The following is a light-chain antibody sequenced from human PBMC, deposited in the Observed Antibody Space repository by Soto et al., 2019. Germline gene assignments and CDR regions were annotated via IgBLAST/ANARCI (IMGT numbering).Light chain of an antibody. CDR2: DAS. CDR3: QQRSNWPPGYT. CDR1: QSVSRY. J-gene: IGKJ2*01. Sequence: EIVLTQSPATLSLSPGEGATLSCRASQSVSRYLAWYQQKPGQAPRLLIYDASSRAIGTPARFSVSGSGTDFTLTISSLEPEDFAVYYCQQRSNWPPGYTFGQGTKLEIK. V-gene: IGKV3-11*01.